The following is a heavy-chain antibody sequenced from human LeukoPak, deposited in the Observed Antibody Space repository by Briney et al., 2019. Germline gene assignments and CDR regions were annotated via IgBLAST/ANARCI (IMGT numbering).Heavy chain of an antibody. CDR2: FDPEDGET. CDR1: GYTLTELS. CDR3: VPAGGNCGSGTCSSWGLDY. J-gene: IGHJ4*02. V-gene: IGHV1-24*01. Sequence: GASVKVSCKVSGYTLTELSMHWVRQAPGKGLEWMGGFDPEDGETVYAENFQGRVTMTEDTSTDTVYMDLSSLRTEDTAVYYCVPAGGNCGSGTCSSWGLDYWGQGTLVTVSS. D-gene: IGHD2-21*01.